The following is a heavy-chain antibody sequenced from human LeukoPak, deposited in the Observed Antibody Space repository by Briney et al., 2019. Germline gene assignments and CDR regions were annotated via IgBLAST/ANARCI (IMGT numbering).Heavy chain of an antibody. Sequence: GGSLRLSCAASGFTFSSYAMSWVRQAPGKGLAWVASISSSSTYIFYADSVKGRFTISRDDAKNSVHLQMSSLRDEDSAVYYCASPIFDYWGQGTLVAVSS. CDR3: ASPIFDY. D-gene: IGHD5-24*01. V-gene: IGHV3-21*01. CDR1: GFTFSSYA. CDR2: ISSSSTYI. J-gene: IGHJ4*02.